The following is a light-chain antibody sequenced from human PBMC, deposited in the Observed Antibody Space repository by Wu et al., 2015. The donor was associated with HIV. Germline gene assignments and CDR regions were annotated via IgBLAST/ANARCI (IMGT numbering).Light chain of an antibody. CDR2: KAS. J-gene: IGKJ4*01. V-gene: IGKV1-5*03. Sequence: DIQMTQSPSFLSASAGDRVTITCRASLNISSWLAWYQQKPGRAPKLLIYKASTLETGVPSRFSGSGSGTQFTLTISSLQPDDFASYYCQEYHTYSTFGGGTKGGDQT. CDR1: LNISSW. CDR3: QEYHTYST.